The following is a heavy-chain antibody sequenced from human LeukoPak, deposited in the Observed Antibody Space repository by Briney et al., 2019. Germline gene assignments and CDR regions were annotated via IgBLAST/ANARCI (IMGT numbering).Heavy chain of an antibody. CDR3: ARRLQLQWRNDAFDI. CDR1: GYTFSSYS. D-gene: IGHD5-24*01. J-gene: IGHJ3*02. V-gene: IGHV5-51*01. CDR2: IYADHSDT. Sequence: GEPLNFSCQASGYTFSSYSIGWVRQLHGKGLEWMGIIYADHSDTPYSPSFQGQVTISADRSITTAYLQWTSLQASDTAVYFCARRLQLQWRNDAFDIWGQGTLVTVSS.